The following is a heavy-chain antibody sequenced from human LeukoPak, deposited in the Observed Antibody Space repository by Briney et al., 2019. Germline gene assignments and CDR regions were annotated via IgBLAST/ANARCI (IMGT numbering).Heavy chain of an antibody. J-gene: IGHJ3*02. CDR2: IYYSGST. CDR3: ARPDWDYDAFDI. D-gene: IGHD1-26*01. CDR1: GGSISSSSYY. Sequence: PSETLSLTCTVSGGSISSSSYYWGWIRQPPGKGLEWIGSIYYSGSTYYNPSLKSRVTISVDTSKNQFSLKLSSVTAPDTAVYYCARPDWDYDAFDIWGQGTMVTVSS. V-gene: IGHV4-39*01.